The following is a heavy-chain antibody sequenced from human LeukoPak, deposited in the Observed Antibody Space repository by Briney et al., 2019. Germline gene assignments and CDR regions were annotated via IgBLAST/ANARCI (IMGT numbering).Heavy chain of an antibody. V-gene: IGHV3-21*01. Sequence: GGSLRLSCAASGFTFSSYAMSWVRQAPGKGLEWVSAISSSSSYIYYADSVKGRFTISRDNAKNSLYLQMDSLRAEDTAVYYCARGDSGSYYNHYYYGMDVWGQGTTVTVSS. J-gene: IGHJ6*02. CDR3: ARGDSGSYYNHYYYGMDV. CDR2: ISSSSSYI. D-gene: IGHD3-10*01. CDR1: GFTFSSYA.